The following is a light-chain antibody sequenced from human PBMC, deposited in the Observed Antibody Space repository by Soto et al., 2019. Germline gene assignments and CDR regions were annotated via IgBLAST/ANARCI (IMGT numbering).Light chain of an antibody. J-gene: IGLJ2*01. Sequence: SYELTQPPSVSVAPGKTARITCGGNNIGSKRVHWYQQKPGQAPVLVIYYDSDRPSGIPERFSGSNSGNTATLTISRVEAGDEADYYCQVWERSSDHYVVFGGGTKLTVL. V-gene: IGLV3-21*01. CDR2: YDS. CDR1: NIGSKR. CDR3: QVWERSSDHYVV.